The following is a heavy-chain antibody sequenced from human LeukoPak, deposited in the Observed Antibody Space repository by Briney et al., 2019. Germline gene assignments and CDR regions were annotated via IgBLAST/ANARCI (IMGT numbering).Heavy chain of an antibody. CDR2: INHSGST. Sequence: SETLSLTCAVSGGSISSGGYSWSWIRQPPGKGLEGIGYINHSGSTYYNPSLKSRVTISVDRSKNQFSLKLSSVTAADTAVYYCARVLITMVRGAFDYWGQGTLVTVSS. CDR1: GGSISSGGYS. J-gene: IGHJ4*02. V-gene: IGHV4-30-2*01. D-gene: IGHD3-10*01. CDR3: ARVLITMVRGAFDY.